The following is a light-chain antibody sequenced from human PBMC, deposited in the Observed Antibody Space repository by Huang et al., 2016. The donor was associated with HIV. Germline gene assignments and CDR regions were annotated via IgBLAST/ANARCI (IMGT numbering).Light chain of an antibody. Sequence: DIQMTQSPSSLSASIGDRVTITCQASQDISNFLNWFQQRPGKAPKLLIYDASNLETGVPTMYSGSGSGTHFTFTISGLQPEDIATYYCQHYDSLPVTFGGGTKVEIK. CDR2: DAS. CDR1: QDISNF. V-gene: IGKV1-33*01. CDR3: QHYDSLPVT. J-gene: IGKJ4*01.